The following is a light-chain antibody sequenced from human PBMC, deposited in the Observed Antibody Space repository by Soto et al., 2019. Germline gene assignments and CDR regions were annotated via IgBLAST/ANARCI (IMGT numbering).Light chain of an antibody. CDR1: SSDVGSYNR. J-gene: IGLJ2*01. Sequence: QSSLAQPPSVSGSPGQSVTISCTGTSSDVGSYNRVSWYQQPPGTAPKVLIYEVSNRPSGVPDRFSGSKSGNTASLTISGLQAEDEADYYFSSYTSSFTYVVFGGGTKLTVL. CDR2: EVS. CDR3: SSYTSSFTYVV. V-gene: IGLV2-18*02.